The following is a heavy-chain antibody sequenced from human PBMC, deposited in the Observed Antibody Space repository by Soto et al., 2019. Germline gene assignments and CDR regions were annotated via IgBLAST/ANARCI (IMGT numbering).Heavy chain of an antibody. J-gene: IGHJ4*02. CDR1: GYTFTSYG. CDR3: AIDLTPIVATIVGY. D-gene: IGHD5-12*01. CDR2: ISAYNGNT. Sequence: ASVKVSCKASGYTFTSYGISWVRQAPGQGLEWMGWISAYNGNTNYAQKLQGRVTMTTDTSTSTAYMELRSLRSDDTAVYYCAIDLTPIVATIVGYWGQGTLVTVSA. V-gene: IGHV1-18*01.